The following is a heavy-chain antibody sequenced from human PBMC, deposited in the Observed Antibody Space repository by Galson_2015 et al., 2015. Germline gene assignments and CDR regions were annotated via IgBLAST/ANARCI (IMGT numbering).Heavy chain of an antibody. Sequence: SLRLSCAASGFAVSSNYMSWVRQAPGKGLEWVSVIYSGGCTYYADSVKGRFTISRDNSKNTLYLQMNSLRAEDTAVYYCARVLWFGGRYFDYWGQGTLVTVSS. CDR2: IYSGGCT. CDR1: GFAVSSNY. J-gene: IGHJ4*02. D-gene: IGHD3-10*01. V-gene: IGHV3-53*01. CDR3: ARVLWFGGRYFDY.